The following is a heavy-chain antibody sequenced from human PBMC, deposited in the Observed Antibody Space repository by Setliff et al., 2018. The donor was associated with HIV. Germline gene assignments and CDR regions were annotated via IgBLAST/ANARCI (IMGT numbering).Heavy chain of an antibody. J-gene: IGHJ6*02. D-gene: IGHD3-3*01. CDR2: ISSSGTTT. CDR1: DFIFSNYE. CDR3: ARTKSVTIFGVLHDSGMDV. Sequence: GGSLRLSCAASDFIFSNYEMNWVRQAPGRGLEWISSISSSGTTTVYRDSVKGRFTISRDNAKNSLYLQMNSLRAEDTAAYYCARTKSVTIFGVLHDSGMDVWGQGTTVTVSS. V-gene: IGHV3-48*03.